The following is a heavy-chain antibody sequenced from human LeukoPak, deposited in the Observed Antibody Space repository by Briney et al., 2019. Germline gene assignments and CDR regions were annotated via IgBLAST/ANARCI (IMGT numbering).Heavy chain of an antibody. Sequence: SETLSLTCAVYGGSFSGYYWSWIRQPPGKGLEWIGEINHSGSTNYNPSLKSRVTISVDTSKNQFSLKLSSVTAADTAVYYCARGQWELLRXAFDIWGQGTMVTVSS. D-gene: IGHD1-26*01. CDR1: GGSFSGYY. CDR3: ARGQWELLRXAFDI. J-gene: IGHJ3*02. V-gene: IGHV4-34*01. CDR2: INHSGST.